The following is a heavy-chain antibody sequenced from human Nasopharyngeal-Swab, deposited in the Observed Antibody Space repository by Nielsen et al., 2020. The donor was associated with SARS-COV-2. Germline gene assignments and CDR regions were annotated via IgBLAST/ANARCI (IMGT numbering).Heavy chain of an antibody. CDR1: GFTFSSYS. V-gene: IGHV3-30*03. CDR2: IAHDASNE. CDR3: ARDAPVHYGAFY. J-gene: IGHJ4*02. Sequence: GESLKISCAASGFTFSSYSMSWLRQAPGKGLEWVAFIAHDASNEYYGDSVKGRFSISRDSSKNTLYLQMDSLRGEDTAVYYCARDAPVHYGAFYWGRGTLVTVSS. D-gene: IGHD4-17*01.